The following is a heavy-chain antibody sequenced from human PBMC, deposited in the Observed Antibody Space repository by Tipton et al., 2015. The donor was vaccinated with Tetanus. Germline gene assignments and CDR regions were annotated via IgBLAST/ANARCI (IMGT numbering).Heavy chain of an antibody. CDR3: ARGEDTYKSGNY. Sequence: TLSLTCAVYGGSFSGYYWSWIRQPPGKGLEWIGEINHSGSTNYNPSLKSRVTISVDTSKNQFSLKLSSVTAADTAVYYCARGEDTYKSGNYWGQGTLVTVSS. CDR1: GGSFSGYY. CDR2: INHSGST. J-gene: IGHJ4*02. D-gene: IGHD5-24*01. V-gene: IGHV4-34*01.